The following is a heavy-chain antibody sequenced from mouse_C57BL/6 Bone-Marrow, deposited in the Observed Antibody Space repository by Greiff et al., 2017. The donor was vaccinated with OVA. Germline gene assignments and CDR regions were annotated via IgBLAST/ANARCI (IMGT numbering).Heavy chain of an antibody. CDR3: ARHLLWLRRGYYFDY. V-gene: IGHV5-6*01. Sequence: EVQLVESGGDLVKPGGSLKLSCAASGFTFSSYGMSWVRQTPDKRLEWVATISSGGSYTYYPDSVKGRFTISRDNAKNTLYLQMSSLKSEDTAMYYCARHLLWLRRGYYFDYWGQGTTLTVSS. CDR1: GFTFSSYG. CDR2: ISSGGSYT. D-gene: IGHD2-2*01. J-gene: IGHJ2*01.